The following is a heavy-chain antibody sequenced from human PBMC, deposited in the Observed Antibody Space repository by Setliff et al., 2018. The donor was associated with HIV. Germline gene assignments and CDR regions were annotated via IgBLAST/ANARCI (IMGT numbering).Heavy chain of an antibody. CDR3: ASSWSRVPYYGMDV. CDR1: GGTFTSYD. Sequence: ASVKVSCKASGGTFTSYDINWVRQATGQGLEWMGWMNPNSGNTGYAPKLQGRDTMTRNTSISTAYMELSSLRSDDTAVYYCASSWSRVPYYGMDVWGQGTTVTVSS. J-gene: IGHJ6*02. CDR2: MNPNSGNT. D-gene: IGHD6-13*01. V-gene: IGHV1-8*02.